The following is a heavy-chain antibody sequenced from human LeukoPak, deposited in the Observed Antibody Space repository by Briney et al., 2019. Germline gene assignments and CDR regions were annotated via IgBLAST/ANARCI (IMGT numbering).Heavy chain of an antibody. CDR3: ASRRKYGGTFDY. Sequence: PSETLSLTCAVYGGSFSGYYWSWIRQPPGKGLEWIGVINHSGSTNYNPSLKSRVTISVDTSKNQFSLKLSSVTAADTAVYYCASRRKYGGTFDYWGQGTLVTVSS. J-gene: IGHJ4*02. D-gene: IGHD4-23*01. CDR2: INHSGST. V-gene: IGHV4-34*01. CDR1: GGSFSGYY.